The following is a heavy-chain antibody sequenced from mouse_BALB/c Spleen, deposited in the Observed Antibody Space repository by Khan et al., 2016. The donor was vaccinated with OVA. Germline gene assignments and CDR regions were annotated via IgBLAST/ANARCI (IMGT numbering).Heavy chain of an antibody. CDR3: ARRNYFGYTFAY. Sequence: QVQLQQSGAELARPGASVKLSCKASGYTFTDYYINWVKLRTGQGLEWIGEISPGSGDTYYNERFKGKATLTSEKSSSTDSRQLSSLTSEASAVYFCARRNYFGYTFAYWGQGTLVTVSA. V-gene: IGHV1-77*01. CDR2: ISPGSGDT. J-gene: IGHJ3*01. CDR1: GYTFTDYY. D-gene: IGHD1-2*01.